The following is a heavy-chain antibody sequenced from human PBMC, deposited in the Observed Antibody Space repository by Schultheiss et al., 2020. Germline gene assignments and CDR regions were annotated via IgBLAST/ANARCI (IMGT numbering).Heavy chain of an antibody. D-gene: IGHD4-11*01. CDR2: IYYSGST. Sequence: SETLSLTCTVSGGSISSSSYYWGWIRQPPGKGLEWIGSIYYSGSTYYNPSLKSRVTISVDTSKNQFSLKLSSVTAADTAVYYCARGYSIIDYWGQGTTVTVSS. CDR1: GGSISSSSYY. CDR3: ARGYSIIDY. J-gene: IGHJ4*03. V-gene: IGHV4-39*01.